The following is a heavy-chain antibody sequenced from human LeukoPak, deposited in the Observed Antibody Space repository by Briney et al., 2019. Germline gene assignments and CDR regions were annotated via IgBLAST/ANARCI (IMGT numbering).Heavy chain of an antibody. V-gene: IGHV1-69*05. D-gene: IGHD4-17*01. CDR3: ARDIFYGDYYFDH. CDR2: IIPIFGTA. CDR1: GGTSSSYA. J-gene: IGHJ4*02. Sequence: ASVKVSCKASGGTSSSYAISWVRQAPGQGLEWMGRIIPIFGTANYAQKFQGRVTITTDEPTSTAYMELSSLRSEDTAVYYCARDIFYGDYYFDHWGQGTLVTVSS.